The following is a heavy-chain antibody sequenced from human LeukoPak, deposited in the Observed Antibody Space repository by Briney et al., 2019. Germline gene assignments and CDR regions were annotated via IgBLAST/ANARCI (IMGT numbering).Heavy chain of an antibody. CDR2: ISASGGST. CDR3: AKYVIQQLRSSGYDYFDY. D-gene: IGHD5-12*01. CDR1: GFTFNTYG. J-gene: IGHJ4*02. V-gene: IGHV3-23*01. Sequence: QPGRSLRLSCAASGFTFNTYGMSWVRQAPGKGLEWVSGISASGGSTYYADSVKGRFTISRDNFKNTLYLQLNSLRAEDTAVYYCAKYVIQQLRSSGYDYFDYWGQGTLVTVSS.